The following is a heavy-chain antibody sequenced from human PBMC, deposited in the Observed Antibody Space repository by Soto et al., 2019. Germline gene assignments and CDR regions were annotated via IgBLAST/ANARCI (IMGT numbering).Heavy chain of an antibody. CDR1: GYTFTSYG. CDR3: AREVCSGGSCYSGGY. Sequence: ASVKVSCKASGYTFTSYGISWVRQAPGQGLEWMGWISAYNGNTNYAQKLQGRVTMTTDTSTSTAYMELRSLRSDDTAVYYCAREVCSGGSCYSGGYWGQGTLVTVSS. J-gene: IGHJ4*02. D-gene: IGHD2-15*01. CDR2: ISAYNGNT. V-gene: IGHV1-18*01.